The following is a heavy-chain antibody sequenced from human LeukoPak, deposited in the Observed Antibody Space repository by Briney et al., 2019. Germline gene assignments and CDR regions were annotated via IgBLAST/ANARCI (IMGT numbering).Heavy chain of an antibody. CDR3: ARDGYSYGTNYYFDY. CDR2: IYSGGST. J-gene: IGHJ4*02. CDR1: GFTVSSNY. D-gene: IGHD5-18*01. Sequence: GGSLRLSCAASGFTVSSNYMSWVRQAPGKGLEWVSVIYSGGSTYYADSVKGRFTISRDNSKNTLYLQMNSLKTEDTAVYYCARDGYSYGTNYYFDYWGQGTLVTVSS. V-gene: IGHV3-53*01.